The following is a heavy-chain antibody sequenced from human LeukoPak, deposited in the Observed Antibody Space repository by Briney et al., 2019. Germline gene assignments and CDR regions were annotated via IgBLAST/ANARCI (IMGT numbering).Heavy chain of an antibody. Sequence: PSETLSLTCAVYGGSFSGYYWSWIRQPPGKGLEWIGEINHSGSVNYNPSLKSRVTISVDTSKNQFSLKLSSVTAADTAVYYCARDEIAAAVPGGWFDPWGQGTLVTVSS. CDR3: ARDEIAAAVPGGWFDP. CDR2: INHSGSV. J-gene: IGHJ5*02. D-gene: IGHD6-13*01. V-gene: IGHV4-34*01. CDR1: GGSFSGYY.